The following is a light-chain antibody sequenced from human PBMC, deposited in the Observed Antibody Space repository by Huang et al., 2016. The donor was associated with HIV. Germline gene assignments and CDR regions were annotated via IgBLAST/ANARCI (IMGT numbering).Light chain of an antibody. CDR2: DAS. CDR1: QSVSNY. V-gene: IGKV3-15*01. J-gene: IGKJ4*01. CDR3: QQYNDWPLT. Sequence: EIVMTQSPATLSVSPGERATLSCRASQSVSNYLAWYQQKPGQAPRLLIHDASTGATGIPARFSGSGSGTEFTLTISSLQSEDSAVYYCQQYNDWPLTFGGGTKVEIK.